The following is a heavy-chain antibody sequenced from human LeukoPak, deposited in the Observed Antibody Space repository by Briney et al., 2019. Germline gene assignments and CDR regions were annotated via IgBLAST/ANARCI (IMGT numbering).Heavy chain of an antibody. V-gene: IGHV4-39*07. D-gene: IGHD1-26*01. CDR3: ARVRSYIYYYYYMDV. Sequence: SETLSLTCTVSGGSISSSSYYWGWIRQPPGKGREWIGSIYYSGSTYYNPSLESRVTISVDTSKNQFSLNLTSVTAADTAVYYCARVRSYIYYYYYMDVWGKGTMATVSS. CDR2: IYYSGST. CDR1: GGSISSSSYY. J-gene: IGHJ6*03.